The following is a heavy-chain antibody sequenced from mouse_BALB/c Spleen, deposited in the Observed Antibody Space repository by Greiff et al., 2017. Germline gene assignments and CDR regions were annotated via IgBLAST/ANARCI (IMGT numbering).Heavy chain of an antibody. CDR1: GFTFSSYT. Sequence: VQLKESGGGLVQPGGSLKLSCAASGFTFSSYTMSWVRQTPEKRLEWVAYISNGGGSTYYPDTVKGRFTISRDNAKNTLYLQMSSLKSEDTAMYYCARWGYGYDGYYYAMEYWGQGTSVTVSS. D-gene: IGHD2-2*01. J-gene: IGHJ4*01. CDR3: ARWGYGYDGYYYAMEY. V-gene: IGHV5-12-2*01. CDR2: ISNGGGST.